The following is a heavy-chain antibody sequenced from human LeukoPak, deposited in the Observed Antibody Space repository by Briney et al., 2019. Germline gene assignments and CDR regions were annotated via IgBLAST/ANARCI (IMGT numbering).Heavy chain of an antibody. D-gene: IGHD3-10*01. CDR2: SYYSGST. J-gene: IGHJ5*02. Sequence: SETLSLTCTVSGGSISSSSYYGGWIRQPPGKGLEWIGSSYYSGSTYYNPSLKIRVTISVGTAKNQFSLKLSSVPADDTAVYYCASHTNYYYGSGSYGWFDPWGQGTLVTVSS. CDR1: GGSISSSSYY. CDR3: ASHTNYYYGSGSYGWFDP. V-gene: IGHV4-39*01.